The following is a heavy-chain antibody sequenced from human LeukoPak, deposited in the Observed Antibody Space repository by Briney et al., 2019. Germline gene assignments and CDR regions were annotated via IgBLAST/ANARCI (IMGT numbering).Heavy chain of an antibody. J-gene: IGHJ2*01. D-gene: IGHD2-15*01. CDR2: IYYSGST. V-gene: IGHV4-59*01. Sequence: PSETLSLTCTVSGGSISSYDWSWIRQPPGKGLEWIGYIYYSGSTNYNPSLKSRVTISVDTSKNQFSLKLSSVPAADTAVYYCANTGYCSGGSCYSKVDGYFDLWGRGTLVTVSS. CDR3: ANTGYCSGGSCYSKVDGYFDL. CDR1: GGSISSYD.